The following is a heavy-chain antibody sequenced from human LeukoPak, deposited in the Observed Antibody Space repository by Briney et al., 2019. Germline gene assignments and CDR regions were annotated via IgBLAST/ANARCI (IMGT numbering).Heavy chain of an antibody. J-gene: IGHJ6*02. CDR1: GYTFTSYD. Sequence: ASVKVSCKASGYTFTSYDINWVRQATGQGLEWMGWMNPNSGNTGYAQKFQGRVTMTRNTSISTAYMELSSLRSEETAVYYCAXXLVXRGSGYYAYYYYNGMDVWGQGTTVTVSS. V-gene: IGHV1-8*01. D-gene: IGHD3-3*01. CDR2: MNPNSGNT. CDR3: AXXLVXRGSGYYAYYYYNGMDV.